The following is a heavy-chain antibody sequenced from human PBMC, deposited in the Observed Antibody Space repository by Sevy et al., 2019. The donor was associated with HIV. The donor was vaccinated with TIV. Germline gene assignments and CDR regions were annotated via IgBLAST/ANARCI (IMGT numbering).Heavy chain of an antibody. Sequence: GGSLRLSCAASGFTFSSYSMNWVRQAPGKGLEWVSSISSSSSYIYYADSVKGRFTISRDNAKNSLYLQMNSLRAEDTDVYYCAREEQQLPDAFDIWGQGTMVTVSS. CDR2: ISSSSSYI. CDR1: GFTFSSYS. D-gene: IGHD6-13*01. CDR3: AREEQQLPDAFDI. J-gene: IGHJ3*02. V-gene: IGHV3-21*01.